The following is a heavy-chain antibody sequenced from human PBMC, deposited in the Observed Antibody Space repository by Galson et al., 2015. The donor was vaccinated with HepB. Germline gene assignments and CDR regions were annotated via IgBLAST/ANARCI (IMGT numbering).Heavy chain of an antibody. CDR1: GYTFTSYA. D-gene: IGHD2-2*01. J-gene: IGHJ4*02. CDR2: INAGNGNT. V-gene: IGHV1-3*01. Sequence: SVKVSCKASGYTFTSYAMHWVRQAPGQRLEWMGWINAGNGNTKYSQKFQGRVTITRDTSASTAYMELSSLRSEDTAVYYCARPHQPVVVPAAILDYWGQGTLVTVSS. CDR3: ARPHQPVVVPAAILDY.